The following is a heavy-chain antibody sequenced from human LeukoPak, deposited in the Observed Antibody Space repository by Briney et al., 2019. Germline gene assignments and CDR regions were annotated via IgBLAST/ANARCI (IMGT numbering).Heavy chain of an antibody. CDR2: IWYDGINK. Sequence: GGSLRLSCAASGFTFRSYGMHWVRQAPGKGLEWVAVIWYDGINKYSADSVKGRFTFSRDNSKNTLYLQMNSLRAEDTAVYYCAKDMYYYDSSTTPGYWGQGTLVTVSS. V-gene: IGHV3-33*06. CDR1: GFTFRSYG. J-gene: IGHJ4*02. D-gene: IGHD3-22*01. CDR3: AKDMYYYDSSTTPGY.